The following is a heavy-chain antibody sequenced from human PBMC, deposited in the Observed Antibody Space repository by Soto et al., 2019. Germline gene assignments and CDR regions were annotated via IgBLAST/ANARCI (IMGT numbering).Heavy chain of an antibody. CDR1: GFSFSDYY. D-gene: IGHD1-20*01. Sequence: GGSLRLSCAASGFSFSDYYMSWIRQAPGKGLEWVSLISTSGSSTDYADSVKGRFTISRDNAKNSLSLQMNSLRAEDTAVYYWATLDNNYYHDMDVWGKGTTVTVS. CDR3: ATLDNNYYHDMDV. CDR2: ISTSGSST. J-gene: IGHJ6*03. V-gene: IGHV3-11*01.